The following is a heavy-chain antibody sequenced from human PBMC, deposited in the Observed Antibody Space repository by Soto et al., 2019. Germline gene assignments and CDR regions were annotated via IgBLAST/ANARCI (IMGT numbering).Heavy chain of an antibody. D-gene: IGHD2-21*01. Sequence: QVQLQESGPGLVKPSQTLSLTCTVSGGSISSGGYYWTWIRQHPGKGLEGIGYIYYSGSTCYNPSLKSRVTISVDTSKNQFSLKLSSVTAADTAVYYCAASCVGCGGFNYYGMDVWGQGTTVTVSS. CDR2: IYYSGST. V-gene: IGHV4-31*03. CDR3: AASCVGCGGFNYYGMDV. J-gene: IGHJ6*02. CDR1: GGSISSGGYY.